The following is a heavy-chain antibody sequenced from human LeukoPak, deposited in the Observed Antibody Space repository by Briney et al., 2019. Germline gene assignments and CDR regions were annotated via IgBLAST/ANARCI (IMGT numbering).Heavy chain of an antibody. CDR1: GYTLTELS. Sequence: GASVRVSCKVSGYTLTELSMHWVRQAPGKGLEWMGGFDPEDGETIYAQKFQGRVTMTEDTSTDTAYMELSSLRSEDTAVYYCWGEGNIVGATLVDYWGQGTLVTVSS. V-gene: IGHV1-24*01. J-gene: IGHJ4*02. D-gene: IGHD1-26*01. CDR3: WGEGNIVGATLVDY. CDR2: FDPEDGET.